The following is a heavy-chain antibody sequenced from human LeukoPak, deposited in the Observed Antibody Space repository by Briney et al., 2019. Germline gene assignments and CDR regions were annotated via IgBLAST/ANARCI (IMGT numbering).Heavy chain of an antibody. Sequence: GRSLRLSCAASGFTFSSYGMHWVRQAPGKGLEWVAVISYDGSNKYYADSVKGRFTISRDNSKNTLYLQMNSLRAEDTAVYYCAKDHSLYCGGDCYYFDYWGQGTLVTVSS. J-gene: IGHJ4*02. V-gene: IGHV3-30*18. CDR2: ISYDGSNK. CDR3: AKDHSLYCGGDCYYFDY. D-gene: IGHD2-21*02. CDR1: GFTFSSYG.